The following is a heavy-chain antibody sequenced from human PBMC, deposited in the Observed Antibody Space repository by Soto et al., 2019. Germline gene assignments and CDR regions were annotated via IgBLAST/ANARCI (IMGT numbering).Heavy chain of an antibody. CDR1: GGSISSYY. D-gene: IGHD6-6*01. Sequence: QVQLQESGPGLVKPSETLSLTCTVSGGSISSYYWSWIRQPPGKGLEWIGYIYYSGSTNYNPSLKSRVTISVDTSKNQFSLKLSSVTAADTAVYYCARGWVDSSSTNPTGWFDPWGQGTLVTVSS. CDR2: IYYSGST. V-gene: IGHV4-59*01. CDR3: ARGWVDSSSTNPTGWFDP. J-gene: IGHJ5*02.